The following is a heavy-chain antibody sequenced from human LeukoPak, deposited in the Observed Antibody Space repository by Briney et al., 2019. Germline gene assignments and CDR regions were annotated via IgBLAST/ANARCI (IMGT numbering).Heavy chain of an antibody. D-gene: IGHD4-17*01. CDR2: INHSGST. V-gene: IGHV4-34*01. CDR1: GGSFSGYY. Sequence: PSETLSLTCAVYGGSFSGYYWSWIRQPPGKGLEWIGEINHSGSTNYNPSLKSRVTTSVDTSKNQFSLKLSSVTAADTAVYYCARGNGDNSGAYAFDIWGRGTMVTVSS. J-gene: IGHJ3*02. CDR3: ARGNGDNSGAYAFDI.